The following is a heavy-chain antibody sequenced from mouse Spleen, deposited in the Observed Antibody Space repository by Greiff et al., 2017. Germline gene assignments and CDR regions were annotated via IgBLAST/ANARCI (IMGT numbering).Heavy chain of an antibody. D-gene: IGHD1-1*01. CDR1: GYTFTSYW. CDR2: IDPSDSET. CDR3: ARSGGSSHWYFDV. V-gene: IGHV1-52*01. J-gene: IGHJ1*01. Sequence: QVQLQQPGAELVRPGSSVKLSCKASGYTFTSYWMHWVKQRPIQGLEWIGNIDPSDSETHYNQKFKDKATLTVDKSSSTAYMQLSSLTSEDSAVYYCARSGGSSHWYFDVWGAGTTVTVSS.